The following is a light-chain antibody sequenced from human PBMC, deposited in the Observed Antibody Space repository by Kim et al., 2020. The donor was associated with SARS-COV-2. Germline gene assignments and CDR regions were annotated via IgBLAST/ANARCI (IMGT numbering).Light chain of an antibody. V-gene: IGKV1-39*01. CDR2: AAS. J-gene: IGKJ4*01. CDR1: QSIGTR. CDR3: QQSYSSPWLS. Sequence: SVGDRITIACRASQSIGTRLNWYQQRPGKAPKLLIYAASSLQSGVPSRFSGTGSGTDFTLTISSLQPEDFATYYCQQSYSSPWLSFGGGTKVDIK.